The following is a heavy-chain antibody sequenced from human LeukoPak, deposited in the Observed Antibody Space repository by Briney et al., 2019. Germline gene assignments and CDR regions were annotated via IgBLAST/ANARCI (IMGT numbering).Heavy chain of an antibody. CDR2: ISGSGGST. J-gene: IGHJ5*02. V-gene: IGHV3-23*01. CDR1: GFTFSSYS. Sequence: GGSLRLSCAASGFTFSSYSMSWVRQAPGKGLEWVSGISGSGGSTYYADSVNGRFTISRDNSNNTLHLQMNSLRAEDTALYYCSKDVFAYSSSGYSDNWFDPWGQGTLVTVSS. D-gene: IGHD6-13*01. CDR3: SKDVFAYSSSGYSDNWFDP.